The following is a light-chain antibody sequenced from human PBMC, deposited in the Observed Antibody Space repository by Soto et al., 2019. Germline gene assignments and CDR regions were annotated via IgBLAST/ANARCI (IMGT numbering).Light chain of an antibody. CDR2: KAP. V-gene: IGKV1-5*03. CDR3: QQYNSLWT. Sequence: DIQMTQSPSTLSASVGDRVTITCRASQSISSWLAWYQQKPGKAPKLLIYKAPSLESGVPSRFSGSGSGTEFTLNISSLQPDDCATYYCQQYNSLWTFGQGTEVEIK. J-gene: IGKJ1*01. CDR1: QSISSW.